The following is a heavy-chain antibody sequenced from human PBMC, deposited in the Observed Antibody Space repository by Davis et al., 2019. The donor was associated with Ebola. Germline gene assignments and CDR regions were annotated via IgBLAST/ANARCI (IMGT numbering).Heavy chain of an antibody. CDR2: ISSSSSYI. J-gene: IGHJ4*02. Sequence: PGGSLRLSCAASGFTFSSYSMNWVRQAPGKGLEWVSSISSSSSYIYYADSVKGRFTISRDNAKNSLYLQMNSLRAEDTAVYYCARDGFGDYEYIFDYWGQGTLVTVSS. CDR1: GFTFSSYS. V-gene: IGHV3-21*01. D-gene: IGHD4-17*01. CDR3: ARDGFGDYEYIFDY.